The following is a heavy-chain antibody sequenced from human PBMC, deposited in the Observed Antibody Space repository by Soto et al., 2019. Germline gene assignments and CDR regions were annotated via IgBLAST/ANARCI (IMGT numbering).Heavy chain of an antibody. Sequence: QVQLVQSGAEVKKPGASVKVSCKPSGYTFTSYGITWVRQAPGQGLEWMGWISADNGNTNYAQKLQGRVTMTTDTPASPAYMELRSLTSGDTAVYFCARSISGYITHFDYWRQGALFTFSS. V-gene: IGHV1-18*01. CDR3: ARSISGYITHFDY. J-gene: IGHJ4*02. D-gene: IGHD3-22*01. CDR2: ISADNGNT. CDR1: GYTFTSYG.